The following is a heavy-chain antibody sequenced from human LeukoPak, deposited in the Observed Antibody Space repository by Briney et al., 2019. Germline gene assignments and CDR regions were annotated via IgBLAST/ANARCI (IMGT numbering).Heavy chain of an antibody. CDR1: GFTFSRYW. CDR3: ARDLGY. CDR2: ITPNGDFT. Sequence: PGGSLRLSCAASGFTFSRYWMHWVRQVPGKGLVWVGRITPNGDFTNYADSVKGRFTISRDNAENALYLQMNSLRAEDTAVYYCARDLGYWGQGTLVTVSS. J-gene: IGHJ4*02. V-gene: IGHV3-74*01.